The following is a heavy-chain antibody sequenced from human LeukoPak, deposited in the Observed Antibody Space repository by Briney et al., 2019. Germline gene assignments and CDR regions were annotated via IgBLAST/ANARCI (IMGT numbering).Heavy chain of an antibody. CDR2: ISYDGSNK. CDR1: GFTFSSYA. CDR3: ARKGSTSYDSPDFDY. Sequence: GRSLRLSCAASGFTFSSYAMHWVRQAPGKGLEGVAVISYDGSNKYYADSVKGRFTISRDNSKNTLYLQMNSLRAEDTAVYYCARKGSTSYDSPDFDYWGQGTLVTVSS. V-gene: IGHV3-30-3*01. J-gene: IGHJ4*02. D-gene: IGHD2-2*01.